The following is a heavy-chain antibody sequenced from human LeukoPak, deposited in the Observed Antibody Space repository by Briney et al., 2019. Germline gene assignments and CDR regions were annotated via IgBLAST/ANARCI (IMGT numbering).Heavy chain of an antibody. CDR1: GFTFSSYA. V-gene: IGHV3-30-3*01. J-gene: IGHJ4*02. Sequence: GRSLRLSCAASGFTFSSYAMHWVRQAPGKGLEWVAVISYDGSNKYYADSVKGRSTISRDNSKNMLYLQMNSLRAEDTAVYYCARDFSPTGDILTGYQLDYWGQGTLVTVSS. CDR2: ISYDGSNK. CDR3: ARDFSPTGDILTGYQLDY. D-gene: IGHD3-9*01.